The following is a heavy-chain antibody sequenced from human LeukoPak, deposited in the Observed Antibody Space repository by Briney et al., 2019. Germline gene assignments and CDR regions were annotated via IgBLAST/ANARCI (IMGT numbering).Heavy chain of an antibody. CDR2: INSDGSST. J-gene: IGHJ6*02. D-gene: IGHD3-16*02. V-gene: IGHV3-74*01. CDR3: ASAEVIQYGMGV. CDR1: GFTFSSYW. Sequence: PGGSLRLSCAASGFTFSSYWMHWVRQAPGKGLVWVSRINSDGSSTSYADSVKGRFTISRDNAKNTLFLQMNTLRAEDTAVYYCASAEVIQYGMGVWGQGTTVTVSS.